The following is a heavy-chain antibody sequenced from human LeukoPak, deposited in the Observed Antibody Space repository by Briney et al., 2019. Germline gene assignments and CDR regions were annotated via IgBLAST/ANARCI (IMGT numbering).Heavy chain of an antibody. Sequence: GGSLRLSCAASGFTFSSYAMSWVRQAPGKGLEWVSAISGSGGSTYYADSVKGRFTISRDNSKNTLYLQMNSLRAKDTAVYYCAKGQYYYDSSGYVQHWGQGTLVTVSS. CDR1: GFTFSSYA. CDR3: AKGQYYYDSSGYVQH. CDR2: ISGSGGST. D-gene: IGHD3-22*01. J-gene: IGHJ1*01. V-gene: IGHV3-23*01.